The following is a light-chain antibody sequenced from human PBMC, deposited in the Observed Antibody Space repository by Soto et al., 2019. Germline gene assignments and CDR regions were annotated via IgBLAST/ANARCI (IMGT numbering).Light chain of an antibody. J-gene: IGKJ5*01. CDR3: QKRGNWPH. Sequence: EIVLTQSPATVTVSPGERVTLSCRASENINNYLAWYQQRSGQAPRLLIYEASSRATGVPARFIGSGSGTDFTLTISSLEPEDIAIYYCQKRGNWPHFGQGTRLEI. V-gene: IGKV3-11*01. CDR1: ENINNY. CDR2: EAS.